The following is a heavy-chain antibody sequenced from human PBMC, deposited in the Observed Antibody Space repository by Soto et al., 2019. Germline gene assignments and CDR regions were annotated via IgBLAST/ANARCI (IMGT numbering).Heavy chain of an antibody. CDR1: GYTFTGYY. CDR2: INPNSGAT. CDR3: ARDAVSTIGDFDY. D-gene: IGHD5-12*01. Sequence: ASVKVSCKASGYTFTGYYMHWVRQAPGQGLEWMGWINPNSGATNQAQKFQGRVTMARYTTISTAYLELSRLTSDDTAVYYCARDAVSTIGDFDYWGQGTLVTVSS. V-gene: IGHV1-2*02. J-gene: IGHJ4*02.